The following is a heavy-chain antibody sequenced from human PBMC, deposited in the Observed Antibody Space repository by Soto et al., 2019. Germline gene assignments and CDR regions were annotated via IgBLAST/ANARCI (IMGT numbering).Heavy chain of an antibody. CDR3: ARGGTAMVNGYYYYGMDV. Sequence: SETLSLTXTVSGGSISSYYWSWIRQPPGKGLEWIGYIYYSGSTNYNPSLKSRVTISVDTSKNQFSLKLSSVTAADTAVYYCARGGTAMVNGYYYYGMDVWGQGTTVTVSS. CDR1: GGSISSYY. D-gene: IGHD5-18*01. CDR2: IYYSGST. V-gene: IGHV4-59*01. J-gene: IGHJ6*02.